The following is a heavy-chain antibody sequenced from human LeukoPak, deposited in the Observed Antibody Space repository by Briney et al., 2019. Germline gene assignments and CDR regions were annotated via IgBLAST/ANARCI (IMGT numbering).Heavy chain of an antibody. CDR1: GFAFSDYY. J-gene: IGHJ4*02. V-gene: IGHV3-11*01. Sequence: GGSLRLSCAASGFAFSDYYMSWIRQAPGKGLEWVSYISSSGSTIYYADSVKGRFTISRDNAKNSLYLQMNSLRAEDTAVYYCARTSHLEWLLPGVYWGQGTLVTVSS. D-gene: IGHD3-3*01. CDR3: ARTSHLEWLLPGVY. CDR2: ISSSGSTI.